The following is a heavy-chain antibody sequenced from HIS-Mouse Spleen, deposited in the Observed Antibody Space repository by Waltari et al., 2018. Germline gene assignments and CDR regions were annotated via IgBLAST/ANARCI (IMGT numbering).Heavy chain of an antibody. V-gene: IGHV2-70*15. CDR2: IDWDDDK. D-gene: IGHD6-19*01. J-gene: IGHJ4*02. CDR1: GFSLSTSGMC. CDR3: ARIAEGYSSGWYAFDY. Sequence: QVTLRESGPALDKPTQTLTLTCTFSGFSLSTSGMCVSWIRQPPGKALEWLARIDWDDDKYYSTSLKTRLTISKETSKNQVVLTMTNMDPVDTATYYCARIAEGYSSGWYAFDYWGQGTLVTVSS.